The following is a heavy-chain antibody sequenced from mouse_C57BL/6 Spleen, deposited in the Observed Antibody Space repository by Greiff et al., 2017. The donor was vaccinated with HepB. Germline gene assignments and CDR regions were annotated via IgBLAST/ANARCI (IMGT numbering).Heavy chain of an antibody. D-gene: IGHD2-5*01. CDR1: GYTFTSYW. J-gene: IGHJ2*01. CDR3: ARGYSNLFDY. Sequence: VQLQQPGAELVMPGASVKLSCKASGYTFTSYWMHWVKQRPGQGLEWIGEIDPSDSYTNYNQKFKGKSTLTVDKSSSTAYMQLSSLTSEDSAVYYCARGYSNLFDYWGQGTTLTVSS. CDR2: IDPSDSYT. V-gene: IGHV1-69*01.